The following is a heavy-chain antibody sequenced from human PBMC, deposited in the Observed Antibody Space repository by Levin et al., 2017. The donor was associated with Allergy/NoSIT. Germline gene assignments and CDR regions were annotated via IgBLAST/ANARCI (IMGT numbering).Heavy chain of an antibody. CDR2: ISGSSTYI. V-gene: IGHV3-21*01. D-gene: IGHD6-19*01. J-gene: IGHJ1*01. CDR1: GFTFSSYT. CDR3: ARGDSAWSAEYFHH. Sequence: GGSLRLSCAASGFTFSSYTMNWVRQAPGKGLEWVSSISGSSTYIYYADSVKGRFTISRDNAKSSLSLQMNSLRGEDTAVYYCARGDSAWSAEYFHHWGQGTLVTVSS.